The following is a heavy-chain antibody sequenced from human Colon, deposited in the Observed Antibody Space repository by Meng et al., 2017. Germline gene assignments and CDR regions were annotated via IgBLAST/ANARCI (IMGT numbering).Heavy chain of an antibody. J-gene: IGHJ4*01. CDR2: IHSSGNT. CDR3: DRYPVKPDARTFDF. V-gene: IGHV4-30-4*01. Sequence: QLQESSAGLVKPFQTLSFTCTITGGSINSADSYWNWIRHAPGKGLEWLGYIHSSGNTYYTPSLKSHLTMSLDTSKHQFSLRLTSLTASDPAVYYCDRYPVKPDARTFDFWGHGALVTVSS. D-gene: IGHD2-2*01. CDR1: GGSINSADSY.